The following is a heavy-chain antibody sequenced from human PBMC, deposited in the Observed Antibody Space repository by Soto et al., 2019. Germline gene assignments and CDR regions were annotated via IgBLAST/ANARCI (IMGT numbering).Heavy chain of an antibody. D-gene: IGHD6-6*01. J-gene: IGHJ6*03. CDR2: MNPQTGNT. CDR1: GYTFTRYD. CDR3: ARLSEESSSSNYYYFYMDV. V-gene: IGHV1-8*01. Sequence: QVPLVQSGSEGKEPGASMKISCQASGYTFTRYDITWVRQATGQGLEWMGWMNPQTGNTAYAEKFQGRVTMTRRTSINTAYMELSGLRSEDTAVYYCARLSEESSSSNYYYFYMDVWGKGSTVTVSS.